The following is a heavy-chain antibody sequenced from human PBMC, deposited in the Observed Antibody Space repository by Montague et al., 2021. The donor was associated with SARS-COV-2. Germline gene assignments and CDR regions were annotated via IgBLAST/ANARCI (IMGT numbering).Heavy chain of an antibody. D-gene: IGHD3-10*01. CDR1: GGSISSSSYY. CDR3: ASPGPPYYGSGSYRYFFDY. CDR2: IYYSGST. Sequence: SETLSLTCTVSGGSISSSSYYWGWIRQPPGKGLEWIGSIYYSGSTYYTPSLKSRVTISVDTSKNQFSLKLSSVTAADTAVYYCASPGPPYYGSGSYRYFFDYWGQGTLVTVSS. V-gene: IGHV4-39*01. J-gene: IGHJ4*02.